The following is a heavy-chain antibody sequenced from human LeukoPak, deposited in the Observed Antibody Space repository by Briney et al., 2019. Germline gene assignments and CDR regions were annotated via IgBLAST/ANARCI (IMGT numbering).Heavy chain of an antibody. CDR2: IYYSGST. V-gene: IGHV4-31*03. Sequence: PSQTLSLTCTVSGGSISSGGYYWIWIPQHPGKVLEWVGYIYYSGSTYYNPSLKSRVTISVDTSKNQFSLKLSSVTAADTAVYYCARLDSSGYYPFDYWGQGTLVTVSS. CDR1: GGSISSGGYY. J-gene: IGHJ4*02. CDR3: ARLDSSGYYPFDY. D-gene: IGHD3-22*01.